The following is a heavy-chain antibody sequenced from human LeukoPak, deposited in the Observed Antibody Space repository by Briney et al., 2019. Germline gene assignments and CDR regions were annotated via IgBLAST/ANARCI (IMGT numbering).Heavy chain of an antibody. CDR1: GFTFRSYA. CDR3: ASGYCSGGHCYSVYFQH. J-gene: IGHJ1*01. Sequence: PGGSLRLSCAASGFTFRSYAMTWVRQAPGKGLQWVSGISGGGVNTYYADSVRGRFTISRDNSRNTLYLQMNSLRAEDTAVYYCASGYCSGGHCYSVYFQHWGQGTLVTVSS. V-gene: IGHV3-23*01. D-gene: IGHD2-15*01. CDR2: ISGGGVNT.